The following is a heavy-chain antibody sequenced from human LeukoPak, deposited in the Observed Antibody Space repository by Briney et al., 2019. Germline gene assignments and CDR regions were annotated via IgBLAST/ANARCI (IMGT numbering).Heavy chain of an antibody. CDR2: ISGSGGST. Sequence: GVSLSCYASASGFTCSTYAMSWVGQAPGKGLDWLSAISGSGGSTYYADSAKGRFTISRDNSKNTLYLQLDSLRAEDTAVYYCAKVSLGTAMTSWGQGTLVTVSS. CDR1: GFTCSTYA. D-gene: IGHD5-18*01. V-gene: IGHV3-23*01. J-gene: IGHJ5*02. CDR3: AKVSLGTAMTS.